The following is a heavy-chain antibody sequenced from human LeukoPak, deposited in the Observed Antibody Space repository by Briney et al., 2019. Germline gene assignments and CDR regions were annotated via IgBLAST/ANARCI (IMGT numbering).Heavy chain of an antibody. V-gene: IGHV4-34*01. J-gene: IGHJ6*02. D-gene: IGHD2-2*01. CDR1: GGSFSGYY. CDR2: INHSGST. Sequence: PSETLSLTCAVYGGSFSGYYWSWIRQPPGKGLERIGEINHSGSTNYNPSLKSRVTISVDTSKNQFSLKLSSVTAADTAVYYCARTHIVVVPAARLYYYYGMDVWGQGTTVTVSS. CDR3: ARTHIVVVPAARLYYYYGMDV.